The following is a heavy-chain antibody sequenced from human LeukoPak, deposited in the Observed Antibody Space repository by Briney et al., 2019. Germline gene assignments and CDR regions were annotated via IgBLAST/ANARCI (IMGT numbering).Heavy chain of an antibody. CDR3: ARDGVVPAAIRPYYYYYGMDV. Sequence: SETLSLTCTVSGGSISSGDYYWRWIRQPPGKGLEWIGYIYYSGSTYYNPSLRSRFTISVDTSKNQFSLKLSSVTAADTAVYYCARDGVVPAAIRPYYYYYGMDVWGQGTTVTVSS. V-gene: IGHV4-30-4*01. J-gene: IGHJ6*02. CDR1: GGSISSGDYY. CDR2: IYYSGST. D-gene: IGHD2-2*02.